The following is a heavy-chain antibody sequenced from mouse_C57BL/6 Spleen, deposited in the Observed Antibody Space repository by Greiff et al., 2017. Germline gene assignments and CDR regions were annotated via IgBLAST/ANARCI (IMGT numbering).Heavy chain of an antibody. J-gene: IGHJ4*01. D-gene: IGHD1-1*01. Sequence: VQLQQSGAELAKPGASVKLSCKASGYTFTSYWMHWVKQRPGQGLEWIGYINPSSGYTKYNQKFKDKATLTADKSSSTAYMQLSSLTYADSAVYYCARCKDAPMTTVVATKAMDYRGQGTSVPVSS. CDR2: INPSSGYT. CDR3: ARCKDAPMTTVVATKAMDY. CDR1: GYTFTSYW. V-gene: IGHV1-7*01.